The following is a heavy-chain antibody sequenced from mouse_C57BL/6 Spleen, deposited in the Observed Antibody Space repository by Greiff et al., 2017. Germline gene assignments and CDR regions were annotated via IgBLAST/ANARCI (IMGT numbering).Heavy chain of an antibody. V-gene: IGHV1-52*01. CDR1: GYTFTSYW. CDR2: IDPSDSET. CDR3: ARRGDWYFDV. Sequence: QVQLQQPGAELVRPGSSVKLSCKASGYTFTSYWMHWVKQRPIQGLEWIGNIDPSDSETHYNQKFKDKATLTVDKSSSTAYMQLSSLTAEDSAVYYCARRGDWYFDVWGTGTTVTVSS. J-gene: IGHJ1*03.